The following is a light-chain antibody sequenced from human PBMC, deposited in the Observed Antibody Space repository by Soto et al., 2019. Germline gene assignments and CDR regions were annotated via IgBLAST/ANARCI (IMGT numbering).Light chain of an antibody. J-gene: IGKJ1*01. V-gene: IGKV1-5*03. CDR2: KAS. CDR1: QSISSW. Sequence: DIQMTQSPSTLSASVGDRVTITCRASQSISSWLAWYQQKPGKAPKLLIYKASSLESGVPSRFSGSGSGTEFTLTISSLQPDDFATYYCQQYNSYLWTFGQGTRW. CDR3: QQYNSYLWT.